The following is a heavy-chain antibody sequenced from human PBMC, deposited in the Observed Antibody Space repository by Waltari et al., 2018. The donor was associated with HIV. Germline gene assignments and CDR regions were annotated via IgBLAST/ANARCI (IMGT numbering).Heavy chain of an antibody. Sequence: QVQLVESGGGVVQPGRSLRLFCAASGVTFSKYAMHRVRQAPGKGLEWVAVISFDGSNKYYADSVKGRLTISRDNSKNTLHLQMNSLRAEDTAVYYCVRDRSLKTWGQGTLVTVSS. V-gene: IGHV3-30-3*01. CDR3: VRDRSLKT. D-gene: IGHD3-16*02. CDR2: ISFDGSNK. J-gene: IGHJ5*02. CDR1: GVTFSKYA.